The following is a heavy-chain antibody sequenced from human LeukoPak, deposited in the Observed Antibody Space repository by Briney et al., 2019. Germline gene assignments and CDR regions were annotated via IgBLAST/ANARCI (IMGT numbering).Heavy chain of an antibody. V-gene: IGHV3-23*01. J-gene: IGHJ4*02. CDR1: GFIFSSQA. CDR3: AKPTLGNSSSWGFGY. CDR2: ITGLGYSA. Sequence: GGSLRLSCAASGFIFSSQAMSWVRQAPGRGPEWVSAITGLGYSAYYADSVKGRFTISRDNSKNTLYLQMNSLRAEDAAVYYCAKPTLGNSSSWGFGYWGQGTLVSVSS. D-gene: IGHD6-6*01.